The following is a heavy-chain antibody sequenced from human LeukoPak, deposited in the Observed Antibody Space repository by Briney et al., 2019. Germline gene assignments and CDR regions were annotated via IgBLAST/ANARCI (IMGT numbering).Heavy chain of an antibody. Sequence: GGSLRLSCAASGFTVSSNYMSWVRQAPGKGLEWVSVSYTGGNTHYADSVKGRFTLSRDNSKNTVYLQMNSLRVEDTAMYYCASISDLLYYFDSWGQGTLATVSS. V-gene: IGHV3-66*01. CDR1: GFTVSSNY. CDR2: SYTGGNT. CDR3: ASISDLLYYFDS. J-gene: IGHJ4*02.